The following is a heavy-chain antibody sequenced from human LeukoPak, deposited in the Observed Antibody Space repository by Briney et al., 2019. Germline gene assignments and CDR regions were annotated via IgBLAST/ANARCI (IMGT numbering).Heavy chain of an antibody. CDR1: GGSISSYY. V-gene: IGHV4-59*12. CDR2: IYYSGST. D-gene: IGHD2-15*01. J-gene: IGHJ4*02. Sequence: SETLSLTCTVSGGSISSYYWSWIRQPPGKGLEWIGYIYYSGSTNYNPSLKSRVTISVDTSKNQFSLKLSSVTAADTAVYYCARDFPARLGYCSGGSCSPSDYWGQGTLVTVSS. CDR3: ARDFPARLGYCSGGSCSPSDY.